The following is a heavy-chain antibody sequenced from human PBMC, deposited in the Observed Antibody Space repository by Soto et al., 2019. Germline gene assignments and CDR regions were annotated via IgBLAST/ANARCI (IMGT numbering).Heavy chain of an antibody. Sequence: TLSLTSAIDGNSISSGGYSWSWIRQPPGKGLEWIGYIYHSGSTYYNPSLKSRVTISVDRSKNQFSLKLSSVTAADTAVYYCARVPDRWGQGTLVTVS. CDR3: ARVPDR. D-gene: IGHD2-2*01. V-gene: IGHV4-30-2*01. CDR2: IYHSGST. J-gene: IGHJ5*02. CDR1: GNSISSGGYS.